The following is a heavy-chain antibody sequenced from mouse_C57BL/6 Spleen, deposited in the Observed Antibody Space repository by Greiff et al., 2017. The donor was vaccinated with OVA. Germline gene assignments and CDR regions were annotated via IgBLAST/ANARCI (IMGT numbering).Heavy chain of an antibody. CDR3: TRSSGYGYAMDY. D-gene: IGHD2-2*01. V-gene: IGHV1-15*01. CDR1: GYTFTDYE. J-gene: IGHJ4*01. CDR2: IDPETGGT. Sequence: QVQLQQSGAELVRPGASVTLSCKASGYTFTDYEMHWVKQTPVHGLEWIGAIDPETGGTAYNQKFKGKAILTADKSSSTAYLELRSLTSEDSAVYYCTRSSGYGYAMDYWGQGTSVTVSS.